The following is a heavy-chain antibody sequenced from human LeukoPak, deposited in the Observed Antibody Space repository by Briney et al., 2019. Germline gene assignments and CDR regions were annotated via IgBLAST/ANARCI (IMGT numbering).Heavy chain of an antibody. CDR1: GFAFSSYW. CDR3: ARDQARYYYYYMDV. CDR2: INSDGSST. Sequence: GGSLRLSCAASGFAFSSYWMHWVRQAPGKGLVWVSRINSDGSSTSYADSVKGRFTISRDNAKNTLYLQMNSLRAEDTAVYYCARDQARYYYYYMDVWCKGTTVTVSS. J-gene: IGHJ6*03. V-gene: IGHV3-74*01.